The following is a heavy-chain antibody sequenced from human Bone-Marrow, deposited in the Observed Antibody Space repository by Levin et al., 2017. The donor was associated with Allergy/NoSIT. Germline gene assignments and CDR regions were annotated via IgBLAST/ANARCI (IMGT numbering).Heavy chain of an antibody. CDR3: ARGGGYEGRWDY. D-gene: IGHD5-12*01. CDR2: IIPIFDTR. Sequence: GASVKVSCKASGGTFNSHPIAWVRQAPGRGLEWMGDIIPIFDTRDYAQKFKGRITMTADESTGTVHMELSGLRSEETAAYYCARGGGYEGRWDYWGQGTLVTVSS. J-gene: IGHJ4*02. V-gene: IGHV1-69*13. CDR1: GGTFNSHP.